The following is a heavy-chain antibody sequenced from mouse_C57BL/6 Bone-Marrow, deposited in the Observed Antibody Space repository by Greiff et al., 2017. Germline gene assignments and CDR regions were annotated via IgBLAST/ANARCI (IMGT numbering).Heavy chain of an antibody. CDR3: ARRLGGDY. CDR1: GFTFSSYG. J-gene: IGHJ2*01. Sequence: DVHLVESGGDLVKPGGSLKLSCAASGFTFSSYGMSWVRQTPDKRLEWVATIGSGGSYTYYPDSVKGRFTISRDNAKNTLYLQMSSLKSEDTAMYYCARRLGGDYWGQGTTLTVSS. D-gene: IGHD4-1*01. V-gene: IGHV5-6*02. CDR2: IGSGGSYT.